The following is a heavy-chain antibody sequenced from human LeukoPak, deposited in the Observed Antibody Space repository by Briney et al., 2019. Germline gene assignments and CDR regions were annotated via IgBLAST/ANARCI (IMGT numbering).Heavy chain of an antibody. Sequence: GGSLRLSCAASGFTVTTLAMTWVRQAPGKGLEWVSVIGESDGRTYYADSVKSRFTISRDESKNTLYLQMNSLRAEDTAVYYCAKGPTDSCWEKLHDWGQGTLVTVSS. V-gene: IGHV3-23*01. CDR3: AKGPTDSCWEKLHD. D-gene: IGHD1-26*01. CDR2: IGESDGRT. J-gene: IGHJ4*02. CDR1: GFTVTTLA.